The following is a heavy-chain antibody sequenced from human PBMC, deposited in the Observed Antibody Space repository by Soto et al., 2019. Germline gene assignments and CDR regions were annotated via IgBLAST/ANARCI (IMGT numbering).Heavy chain of an antibody. J-gene: IGHJ4*02. CDR1: GFTFSSYA. CDR3: ARYIRGPTVFYFDF. V-gene: IGHV3-23*01. Sequence: LRLSCAASGFTFSSYAITWVRQAPWKGLEWVSVITYNGDNTYYADSVKGRFTISRDNSKDTVHLQMNSLRAEDTAVYYCARYIRGPTVFYFDFWGPGVLVTVSS. CDR2: ITYNGDNT. D-gene: IGHD5-18*01.